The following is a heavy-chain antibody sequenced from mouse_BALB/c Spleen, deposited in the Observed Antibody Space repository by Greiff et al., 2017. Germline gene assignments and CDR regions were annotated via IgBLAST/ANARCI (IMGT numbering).Heavy chain of an antibody. CDR3: AKRGYYGSSYDAMDY. J-gene: IGHJ4*01. CDR2: INPYNDGT. CDR1: GYTFTSYV. D-gene: IGHD1-1*01. V-gene: IGHV1-14*01. Sequence: LVESGPELVKPGASVKMSCKASGYTFTSYVMHWVKQKPGQGLEWIGYINPYNDGTKYNEKFKGKATLTSDKSSSTAYMELSSLTSEDSAVYYCAKRGYYGSSYDAMDYWGQGTSVTVSS.